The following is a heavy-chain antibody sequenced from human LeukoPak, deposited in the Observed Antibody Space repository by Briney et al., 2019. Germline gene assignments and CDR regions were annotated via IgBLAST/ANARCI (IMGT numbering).Heavy chain of an antibody. CDR3: ARTRYDYSNQLDR. J-gene: IGHJ4*02. CDR1: GGSISSYY. CDR2: IYYSGST. D-gene: IGHD4-11*01. V-gene: IGHV4-59*01. Sequence: SETLSLTCTVSGGSISSYYWSWIRQPPGKGLEWIGYIYYSGSTNYNPSLKSRVTISVDTSKNQFSLKLSSVTAADTAVYYCARTRYDYSNQLDRWGQGTLVTVSS.